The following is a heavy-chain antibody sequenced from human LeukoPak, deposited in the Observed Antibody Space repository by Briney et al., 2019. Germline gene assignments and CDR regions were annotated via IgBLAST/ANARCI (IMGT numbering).Heavy chain of an antibody. CDR2: IWYDGSSK. V-gene: IGHV3-33*01. CDR3: ARGGRDGDYFDD. J-gene: IGHJ4*02. Sequence: QAGGALRLSCAASGFTFSSYGMHWVRQAPGKGLEGVAVIWYDGSSKYYAASVKGRFTISRDNSKNTLYLQMNSLRAEDTAVYYCARGGRDGDYFDDWGQGTLVTVYS. D-gene: IGHD4-17*01. CDR1: GFTFSSYG.